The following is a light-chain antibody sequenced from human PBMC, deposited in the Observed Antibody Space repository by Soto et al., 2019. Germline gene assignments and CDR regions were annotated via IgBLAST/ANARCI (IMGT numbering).Light chain of an antibody. Sequence: QSVLTQPASVSGSPGQSITISCTRTSSDVGSYNLVSWYRQHPGKAPKLMIYESSKRPSGLSNRFSGSKSGNTASLTISGLQAEDEADYYCCSYVGSSTLVFGGGTKVTVL. CDR1: SSDVGSYNL. CDR2: ESS. CDR3: CSYVGSSTLV. J-gene: IGLJ3*02. V-gene: IGLV2-23*01.